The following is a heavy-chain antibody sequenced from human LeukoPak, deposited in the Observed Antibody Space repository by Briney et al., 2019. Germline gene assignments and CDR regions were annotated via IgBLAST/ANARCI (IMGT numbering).Heavy chain of an antibody. D-gene: IGHD3-22*01. J-gene: IGHJ4*02. CDR3: ARVRRGGYYFSY. Sequence: GASVKVSCKASGGTFSSYAISWVRQAPGQGLEWMGRIIPILGIANYAQKFQGRVTITADKSTSTAYMELSSLRSEDTAVYYYARVRRGGYYFSYWGQGTLVTVSS. CDR2: IIPILGIA. CDR1: GGTFSSYA. V-gene: IGHV1-69*04.